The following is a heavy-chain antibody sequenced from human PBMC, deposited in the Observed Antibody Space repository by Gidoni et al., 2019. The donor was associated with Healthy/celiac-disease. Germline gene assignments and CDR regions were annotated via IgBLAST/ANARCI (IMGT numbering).Heavy chain of an antibody. V-gene: IGHV1-69*01. CDR1: GGPFSSYA. CDR2: IIPIFGTA. J-gene: IGHJ6*02. D-gene: IGHD5-18*01. CDR3: ARGAMAPNENYYYYGMDV. Sequence: QVQLVQSGAEVKKPGSSVKVSCKASGGPFSSYAISWVRQAPGQGLEWMGGIIPIFGTANYAQKSQGRVTITADESTSTAYMELSSLRSEDTAVYYCARGAMAPNENYYYYGMDVWGQGTTVTVSS.